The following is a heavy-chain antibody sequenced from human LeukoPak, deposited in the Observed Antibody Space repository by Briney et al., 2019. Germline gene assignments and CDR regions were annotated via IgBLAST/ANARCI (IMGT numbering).Heavy chain of an antibody. Sequence: GGSLRLSCAASGFTFSSYWMSWVRQAPGKGLEWVANIKQDGSERYYVDSVKGRFTISRDNAKNSLYLQMNSLRAEDTAVYYCASLRSEYYYDSSGYYQSNWFDPWGQGTLVTVSS. CDR3: ASLRSEYYYDSSGYYQSNWFDP. CDR2: IKQDGSER. V-gene: IGHV3-7*01. CDR1: GFTFSSYW. J-gene: IGHJ5*02. D-gene: IGHD3-22*01.